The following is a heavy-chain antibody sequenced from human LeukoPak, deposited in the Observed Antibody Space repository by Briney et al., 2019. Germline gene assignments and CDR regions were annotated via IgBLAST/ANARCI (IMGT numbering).Heavy chain of an antibody. Sequence: SETLSLTCTVSGGSISSYYWSWIRQPAGKGLEWIGRIYTSGSTNYNASLKSRVSMSVDTSKNQFSLKLRSVTAADTAVFYCARENSGSYREFDYWGQGTLVSVSS. D-gene: IGHD1-26*01. CDR3: ARENSGSYREFDY. J-gene: IGHJ4*02. CDR1: GGSISSYY. CDR2: IYTSGST. V-gene: IGHV4-4*07.